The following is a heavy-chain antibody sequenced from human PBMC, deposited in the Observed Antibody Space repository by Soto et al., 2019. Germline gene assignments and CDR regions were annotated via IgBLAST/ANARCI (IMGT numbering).Heavy chain of an antibody. CDR1: GFTFSSYG. CDR2: IWYDGSNK. V-gene: IGHV3-33*01. J-gene: IGHJ2*01. CDR3: ARDQAAGYWYFDL. Sequence: GGSLRLSCAASGFTFSSYGMHWVRQAPGKGLEWVAVIWYDGSNKYYADSVKGRFTISRDNSKNTLYLQMNGLRAEDTAVYYCARDQAAGYWYFDLWGRGTLVTVSS. D-gene: IGHD6-13*01.